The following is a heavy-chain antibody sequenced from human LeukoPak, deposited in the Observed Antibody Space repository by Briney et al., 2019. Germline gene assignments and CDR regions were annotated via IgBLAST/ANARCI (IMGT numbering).Heavy chain of an antibody. D-gene: IGHD5/OR15-5a*01. CDR2: ISSSDSLI. CDR1: VPTFSSFP. J-gene: IGHJ2*01. Sequence: GGSLILSCTASVPTFSSFPMSSVRQAPGRGLERISSISSSDSLIYCAASLKGRFTVSRDNPKNSLYVQMNSLRAEDTALYYCAKIGVSGQWYFDLWGRGTLVTVSS. CDR3: AKIGVSGQWYFDL. V-gene: IGHV3-21*01.